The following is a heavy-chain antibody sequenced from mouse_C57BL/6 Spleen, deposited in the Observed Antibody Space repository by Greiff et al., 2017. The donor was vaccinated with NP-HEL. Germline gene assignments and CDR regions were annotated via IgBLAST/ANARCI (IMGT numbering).Heavy chain of an antibody. CDR2: IHPNSGST. D-gene: IGHD3-2*02. Sequence: VQLQQSGAELVKPGASVKLSCKASGYTFTSYWMHWVKQRPGQGLEWIGMIHPNSGSTNYNEKFKSKATLTVDKSSSTAYMQLSSLTSEDSAVYYCAREAAQATDYFDYWGQGTTLTVSS. V-gene: IGHV1-64*01. J-gene: IGHJ2*01. CDR1: GYTFTSYW. CDR3: AREAAQATDYFDY.